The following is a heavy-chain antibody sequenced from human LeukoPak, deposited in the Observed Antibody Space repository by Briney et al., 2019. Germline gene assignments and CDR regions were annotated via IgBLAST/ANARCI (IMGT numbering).Heavy chain of an antibody. J-gene: IGHJ4*02. CDR1: GFTFSGYG. CDR3: TRDRASSDY. Sequence: GGSLRLSCAASGFTFSGYGMHWVRQAPGKGLGWMAVMWYDGSNKYYADSVKGRFTISRDNAKNSLYLQMNSLRAEDAAVYYCTRDRASSDYWGQGTLVTVSS. CDR2: MWYDGSNK. D-gene: IGHD3-10*01. V-gene: IGHV3-33*01.